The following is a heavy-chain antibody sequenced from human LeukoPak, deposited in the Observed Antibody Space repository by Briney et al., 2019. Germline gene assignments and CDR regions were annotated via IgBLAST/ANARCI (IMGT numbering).Heavy chain of an antibody. CDR3: ARARTLYGDYQYYFDY. J-gene: IGHJ4*02. V-gene: IGHV3-7*01. CDR2: IKQDGSEK. D-gene: IGHD4-17*01. Sequence: PGGSLRLSCAASGFTFSSYWMSWVRQAPGKGLEWAANIKQDGSEKYYVDSVKGRFTISRDNAKNSLYLQMNSLRAEDTAVYYCARARTLYGDYQYYFDYWGQGTLVTVSS. CDR1: GFTFSSYW.